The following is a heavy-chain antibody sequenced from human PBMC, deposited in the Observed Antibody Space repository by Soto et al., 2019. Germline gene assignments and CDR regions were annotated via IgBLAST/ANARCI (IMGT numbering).Heavy chain of an antibody. Sequence: SETLSLTCTVSGGSISSYYWSWIRQPPGKGLEWIGYIYYSGSTNYNPSLKSRVTISVDTSKNQFSLKLSSVTAADTAVYYCARSFIAAAVDYWGQGTLVTVSS. CDR1: GGSISSYY. CDR3: ARSFIAAAVDY. J-gene: IGHJ4*02. D-gene: IGHD6-13*01. CDR2: IYYSGST. V-gene: IGHV4-59*01.